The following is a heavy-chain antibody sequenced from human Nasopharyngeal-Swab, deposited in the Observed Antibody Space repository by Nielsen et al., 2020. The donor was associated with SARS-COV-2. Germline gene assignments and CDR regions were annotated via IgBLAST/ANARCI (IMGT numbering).Heavy chain of an antibody. V-gene: IGHV4-4*02. D-gene: IGHD3-10*01. Sequence: SETLSLTCAVSGGSISSSNWWSWVRHPPGKGLEWIGEIYHSGSTNYNPSLQSRVTISVDKSKNQFSLKLSSVTAADTAVYYCARDPRLVTMVRGAYYYYYGMDVWGQGTTVTVSS. CDR1: GGSISSSNW. CDR2: IYHSGST. CDR3: ARDPRLVTMVRGAYYYYYGMDV. J-gene: IGHJ6*02.